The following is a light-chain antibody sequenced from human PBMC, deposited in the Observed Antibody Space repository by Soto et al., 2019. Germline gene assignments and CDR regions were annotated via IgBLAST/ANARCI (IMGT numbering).Light chain of an antibody. V-gene: IGKV1-5*03. CDR2: KAS. Sequence: QLTHSPATLSASVGDRVTITCRASQTISNWLAWYHQKPGKAPKLLIYKASTLESGVPSRFSGSGSGTEFTLTISSLQPEDFATYYCQQYNSYSQTFAQGTKVDIK. CDR3: QQYNSYSQT. J-gene: IGKJ1*01. CDR1: QTISNW.